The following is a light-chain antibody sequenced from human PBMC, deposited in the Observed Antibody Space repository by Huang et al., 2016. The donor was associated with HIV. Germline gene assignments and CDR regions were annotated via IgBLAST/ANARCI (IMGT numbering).Light chain of an antibody. CDR2: AAS. CDR1: QGIGRY. J-gene: IGKJ3*01. V-gene: IGKV1-9*01. Sequence: IQLTQSPSSLSASVGVRVTITCRASQGIGRYLVWYQQKPGKAPELLIYAASTLQSGVPSRFSGSGSGTDFTLTISSRQPEDFATYYCQQLKTYPITFGRGTQVDIK. CDR3: QQLKTYPIT.